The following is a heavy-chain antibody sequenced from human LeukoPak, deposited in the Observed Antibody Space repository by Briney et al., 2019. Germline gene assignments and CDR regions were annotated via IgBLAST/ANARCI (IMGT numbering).Heavy chain of an antibody. CDR1: GFTFSNFW. D-gene: IGHD3-22*01. V-gene: IGHV3-7*04. Sequence: PGGSLRLSCAGSGFTFSNFWMNWVRQAPGKGLEGVANIKEDGSEKHYVDSVKGRFTISRDNAKNSLYLQMNSLRVDDTAVYYCARGGDTSGYRHFDHWGRGTLVTVSS. CDR2: IKEDGSEK. J-gene: IGHJ4*02. CDR3: ARGGDTSGYRHFDH.